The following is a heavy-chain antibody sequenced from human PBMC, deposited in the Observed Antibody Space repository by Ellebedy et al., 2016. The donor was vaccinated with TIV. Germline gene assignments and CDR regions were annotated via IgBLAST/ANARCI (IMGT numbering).Heavy chain of an antibody. D-gene: IGHD6-13*01. CDR3: ARGAAAGFFWYFDL. V-gene: IGHV7-4-1*02. CDR2: INTNTGNP. J-gene: IGHJ2*01. CDR1: GYTFTSYA. Sequence: AASVKVSCKASGYTFTSYAMNWVRQAPGQGLEWMGWINTNTGNPTYAQGFTGRFVFSLDTSVSTAYLQISSLKAEDTAVYNCARGAAAGFFWYFDLWGRGTLVTVSS.